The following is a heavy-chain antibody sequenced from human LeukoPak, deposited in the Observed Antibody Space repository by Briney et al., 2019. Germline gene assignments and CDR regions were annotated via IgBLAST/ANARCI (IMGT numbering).Heavy chain of an antibody. V-gene: IGHV4-30-2*01. J-gene: IGHJ4*02. D-gene: IGHD2-21*01. Sequence: PSETLSLTCAVSGGSISSGGYSWSWIRQPPGKGLEWIWYIYHSGSTYYNPSLKSRVTISVDRSKNQFSLKLSSVTAADTAVYYCARGLNRLVDYWGQGTMVTVSS. CDR3: ARGLNRLVDY. CDR2: IYHSGST. CDR1: GGSISSGGYS.